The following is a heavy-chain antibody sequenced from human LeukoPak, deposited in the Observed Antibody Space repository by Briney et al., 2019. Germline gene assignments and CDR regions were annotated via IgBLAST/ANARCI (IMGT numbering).Heavy chain of an antibody. Sequence: GSLKLSRCSPGITLSRFLDHLGPPTPRKGLVLGLRISTDGTNINYADSVKGRFTISRDNAKNTLYLQMTSLRAEDTAVYFCARDPGHSNFINDYWGQGTLVTVSS. CDR2: ISTDGTNI. CDR3: ARDPGHSNFINDY. J-gene: IGHJ4*02. V-gene: IGHV3-74*01. D-gene: IGHD4-11*01. CDR1: ITLSRFL.